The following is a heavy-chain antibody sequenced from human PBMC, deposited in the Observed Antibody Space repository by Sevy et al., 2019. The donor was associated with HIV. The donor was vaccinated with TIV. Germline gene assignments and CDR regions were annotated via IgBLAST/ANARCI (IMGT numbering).Heavy chain of an antibody. J-gene: IGHJ6*02. CDR3: ARDHEKDGDLGDYYYYAMDV. D-gene: IGHD4-17*01. CDR1: GFTFSDYY. V-gene: IGHV3-11*01. CDR2: IDGDGSSI. Sequence: GGSLRLSCAASGFTFSDYYMSWIRQAPGKGLEWLSYIDGDGSSIYYADSVKGRCTISRDNAKNSLYLQMNSLRAEDTALYYCARDHEKDGDLGDYYYYAMDVWGQGTTVTVSS.